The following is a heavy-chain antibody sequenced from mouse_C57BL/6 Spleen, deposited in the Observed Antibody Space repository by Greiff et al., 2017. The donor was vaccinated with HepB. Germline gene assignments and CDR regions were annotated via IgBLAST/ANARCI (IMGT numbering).Heavy chain of an antibody. CDR1: GYSFSSYW. V-gene: IGHV1-80*01. CDR3: ARWGDYDGWYFDV. D-gene: IGHD2-4*01. Sequence: QVQLQQSGAELVKPGASVKISCKASGYSFSSYWMNWVKQRPGKGLEWIGQIYPGDGDTNYNGKFKGKATLTADKSSSTAYMQLSSLTSEDSAVYFCARWGDYDGWYFDVWGTGTTVTVSS. J-gene: IGHJ1*03. CDR2: IYPGDGDT.